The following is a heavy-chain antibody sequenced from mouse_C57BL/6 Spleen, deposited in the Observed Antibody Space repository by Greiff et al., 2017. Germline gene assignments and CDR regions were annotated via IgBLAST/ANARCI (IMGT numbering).Heavy chain of an antibody. CDR2: IYPGSGST. V-gene: IGHV1-55*01. CDR1: GYTFTSYW. D-gene: IGHD1-1*01. Sequence: QVQLQQPGAELVKPGASVKMSCKASGYTFTSYWITWVKQRPGQGLEWIGDIYPGSGSTNYNEKFKSKATLTVDTSSSTAYMQLSSLTSEDSAVYYCARWVITTVVAVDYWGQGTTPTVSS. J-gene: IGHJ2*01. CDR3: ARWVITTVVAVDY.